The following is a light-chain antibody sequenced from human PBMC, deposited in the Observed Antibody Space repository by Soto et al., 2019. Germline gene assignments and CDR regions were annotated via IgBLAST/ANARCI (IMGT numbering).Light chain of an antibody. CDR3: QQTYSTLSIT. V-gene: IGKV1-39*01. CDR1: ESIARH. CDR2: VAF. J-gene: IGKJ5*01. Sequence: DIQMTQSPSSLSASVGDRVTITCRASESIARHLNWYQQKPGKAPKLLIYVAFSLQNGVPSRFRGGGSGTDFTLTISNLQPEDFATYYCQQTYSTLSITFGQGTRLEIK.